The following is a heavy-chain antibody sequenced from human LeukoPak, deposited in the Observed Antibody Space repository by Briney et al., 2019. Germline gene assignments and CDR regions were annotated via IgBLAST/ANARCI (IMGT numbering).Heavy chain of an antibody. V-gene: IGHV1-69*06. CDR1: GGTFSSYA. J-gene: IGHJ4*02. D-gene: IGHD5-12*01. CDR3: ASYEYSGYRTFDY. CDR2: IIPIFGTA. Sequence: SVKVSCKASGGTFSSYAISWVRQAPGQGLEWMGGIIPIFGTANYAQKFQGRVTITADKSTSTAYMELSSLRSEDTAVYYCASYEYSGYRTFDYWGQGTLVTVSS.